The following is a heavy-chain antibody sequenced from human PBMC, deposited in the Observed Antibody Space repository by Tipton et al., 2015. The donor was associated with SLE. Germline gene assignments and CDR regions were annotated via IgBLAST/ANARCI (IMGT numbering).Heavy chain of an antibody. CDR3: ATRWTQGSGARH. D-gene: IGHD5-24*01. CDR2: INHSGST. CDR1: GGSFSGYY. Sequence: LRLSCAVYGGSFSGYYWSWIRQPPGKGLEWIGEINHSGSTNYNPSLKSRVTISVDTSKNQFSLKLSSVTAADTAVYYRATRWTQGSGARHWGQGTLVTVSS. J-gene: IGHJ4*02. V-gene: IGHV4-34*01.